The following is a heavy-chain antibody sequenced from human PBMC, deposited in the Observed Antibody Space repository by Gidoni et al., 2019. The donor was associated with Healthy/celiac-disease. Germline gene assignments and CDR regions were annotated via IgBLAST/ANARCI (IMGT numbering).Heavy chain of an antibody. D-gene: IGHD2-2*01. CDR3: ARQFDIVVVPAPGGFDP. CDR2: IYYSGST. Sequence: QLQLQESGPGLVKPSETLSLTCTVPGGSISSRSYYWGWIRQPPGKGLEWIGSIYYSGSTYYNPSLQSRFTIALDTSKNQFFLKLSSVTAADTAVYYCARQFDIVVVPAPGGFDPWGQGTLVTVSS. J-gene: IGHJ5*02. CDR1: GGSISSRSYY. V-gene: IGHV4-39*01.